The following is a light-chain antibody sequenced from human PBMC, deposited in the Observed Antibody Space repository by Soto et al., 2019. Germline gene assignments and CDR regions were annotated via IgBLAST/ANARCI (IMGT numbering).Light chain of an antibody. CDR1: SSNIGAGYD. CDR2: GNN. V-gene: IGLV1-40*01. Sequence: QSVLTQPPSVSGAPGQRVTISCTGSSSNIGAGYDLHWYQQLPGTAPKLLIYGNNNRPSGVPDRFSCSKSGTSASLAITGLQAEDEADYSCQSYYRILSGSGFGTGTKLTVL. J-gene: IGLJ1*01. CDR3: QSYYRILSGSG.